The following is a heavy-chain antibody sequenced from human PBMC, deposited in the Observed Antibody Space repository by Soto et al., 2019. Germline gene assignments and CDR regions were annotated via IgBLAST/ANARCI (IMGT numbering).Heavy chain of an antibody. CDR1: GDSVSSNSAA. Sequence: SQTLSLTCAISGDSVSSNSAAWNWIRQSPSRGLEWLGRTYYRSKWYNDYAVSVKSRITINPDTSKNQFSLQLNSVTPEDTAVYYCARNPRGYCSSTSCYTGYYYYYGMDAWGQGTTVTVSS. CDR3: ARNPRGYCSSTSCYTGYYYYYGMDA. CDR2: TYYRSKWYN. V-gene: IGHV6-1*01. J-gene: IGHJ6*02. D-gene: IGHD2-2*02.